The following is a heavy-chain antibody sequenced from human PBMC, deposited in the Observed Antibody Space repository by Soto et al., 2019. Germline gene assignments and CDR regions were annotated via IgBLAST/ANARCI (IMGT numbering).Heavy chain of an antibody. V-gene: IGHV3-30*18. CDR3: AKDFKGGFLSTYDTAGFDY. CDR2: ISYDGSSK. J-gene: IGHJ4*02. D-gene: IGHD3-3*01. CDR1: GFTFSSYD. Sequence: QVHLVESGGGVVQPGRSLRLSCAASGFTFSSYDIHWVRQAPGQGLEWVAVISYDGSSKYYADSVKGRFTISRDNPKNTLYLQMNSLRVEDTAVYYCAKDFKGGFLSTYDTAGFDYWGQGTLVTVSS.